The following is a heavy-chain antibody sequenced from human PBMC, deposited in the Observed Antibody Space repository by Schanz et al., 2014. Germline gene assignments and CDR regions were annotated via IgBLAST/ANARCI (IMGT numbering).Heavy chain of an antibody. J-gene: IGHJ3*01. CDR2: INSKTGVP. D-gene: IGHD2-2*03. V-gene: IGHV7-4-1*02. Sequence: QEQLVQSGSELKKPGASVKVSCKASGYRLSVFSVNWVRQAPGQGLEWMGWINSKTGVPTYAQDFRGRFDLSFDTSVDTAYLQISSLKPGDTAMYYCAINLDMATTDAFDFWGQGTMVIVSP. CDR3: AINLDMATTDAFDF. CDR1: GYRLSVFS.